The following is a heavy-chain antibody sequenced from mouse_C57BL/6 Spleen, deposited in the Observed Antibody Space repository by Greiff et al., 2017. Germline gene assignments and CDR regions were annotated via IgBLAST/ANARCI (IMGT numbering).Heavy chain of an antibody. Sequence: EVHLVESGGGLVQSGRSLRLSCATSGFTFSDFYMEWVRQAPGKGLEWIAASRNKANDYTTEYSASVKGRFIVSRDTSQSILYLQMNALRAEDTAIYYCARDLSGSSYWYFDVWGTGTTVTVSS. V-gene: IGHV7-1*01. J-gene: IGHJ1*03. D-gene: IGHD1-1*01. CDR3: ARDLSGSSYWYFDV. CDR1: GFTFSDFY. CDR2: SRNKANDYTT.